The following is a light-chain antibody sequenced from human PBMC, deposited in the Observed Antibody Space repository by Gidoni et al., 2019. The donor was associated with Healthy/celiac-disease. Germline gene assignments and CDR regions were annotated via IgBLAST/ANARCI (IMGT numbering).Light chain of an antibody. J-gene: IGLJ2*01. V-gene: IGLV3-1*01. CDR1: KLGYKY. Sequence: SYELTQPPSVSVSPGQTASITCSGAKLGYKYACWYQQKPGQSPVLVISQDSKRPSGIPERFSGSNSGNTATLTISGTQAMDEADYYCQAWDSSTAYVVFGGGTKLTX. CDR2: QDS. CDR3: QAWDSSTAYVV.